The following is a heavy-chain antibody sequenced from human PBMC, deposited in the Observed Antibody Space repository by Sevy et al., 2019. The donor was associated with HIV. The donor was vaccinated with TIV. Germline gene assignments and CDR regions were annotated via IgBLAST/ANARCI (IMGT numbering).Heavy chain of an antibody. CDR3: TRDKTIIEGRYGMDV. V-gene: IGHV3-21*01. CDR2: IFSSSSWI. Sequence: GGSLRLSCAASGFIFNDYNMNWVRQAPGKGLEWVSFIFSSSSWIYYADSVKGRFTISRDNTKNSLYLQMNSLRAEDTAVYYCTRDKTIIEGRYGMDVWGHGTTVTVSS. CDR1: GFIFNDYN. D-gene: IGHD5-12*01. J-gene: IGHJ6*02.